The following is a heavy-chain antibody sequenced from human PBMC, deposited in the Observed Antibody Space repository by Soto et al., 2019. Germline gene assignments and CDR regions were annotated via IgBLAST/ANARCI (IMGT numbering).Heavy chain of an antibody. V-gene: IGHV1-69*01. CDR3: ARGGSGMDV. CDR2: IIPIFGTA. J-gene: IGHJ6*02. CDR1: GGTFSSYA. D-gene: IGHD6-6*01. Sequence: QVQLVQSGAEVKKPGSSVKVSCKASGGTFSSYAISWVRQAPGQGLEWMGGIIPIFGTANYAQKFQGRVTITGDESKSTGYMEPSSLRAEDTAVYYCARGGSGMDVWGQGTTVTVSS.